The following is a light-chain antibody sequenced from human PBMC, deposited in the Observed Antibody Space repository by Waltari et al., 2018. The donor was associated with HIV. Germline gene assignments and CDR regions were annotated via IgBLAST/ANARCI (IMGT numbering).Light chain of an antibody. J-gene: IGLJ2*01. V-gene: IGLV3-25*03. CDR1: PLPRQY. CDR2: ENT. CDR3: QSAGISGTDVA. Sequence: SYELTQPPSVSVSPGQTARITCSGDPLPRQYAYWDQQKPGQAPVLLIYENTEWPSGIPERLSGSSSGIPGTVTISGVQAEDEADYYCQSAGISGTDVAVGGGTKLTVL.